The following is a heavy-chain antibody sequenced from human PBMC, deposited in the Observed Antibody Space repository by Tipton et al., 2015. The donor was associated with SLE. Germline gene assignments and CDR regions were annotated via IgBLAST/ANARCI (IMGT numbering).Heavy chain of an antibody. D-gene: IGHD1-26*01. CDR1: GASISTSY. Sequence: LRLSCTVSGASISTSYWTWIRQSPGKGLEWIGHIFISGDTYYNPSREGRVTISLDTSKNQFSLKLNSVTAADTAVYYCAREEADSGSYYFGGQGTLVTVSS. CDR3: AREEADSGSYYF. CDR2: IFISGDT. J-gene: IGHJ4*02. V-gene: IGHV4-4*08.